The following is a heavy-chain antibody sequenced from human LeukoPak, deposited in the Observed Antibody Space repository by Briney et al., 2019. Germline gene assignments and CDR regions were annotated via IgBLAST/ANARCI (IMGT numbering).Heavy chain of an antibody. V-gene: IGHV4-59*01. D-gene: IGHD4-17*01. Sequence: PSETLSLTCTVSGASIRNYYWSWIRQPPGKGLEWIGYIYHGGSTTYHPSLKSQVTISVDTSKSQFSLKLSSVTAADTAMYYCARGGMTTILDYWGRGTLVTVSS. J-gene: IGHJ4*02. CDR3: ARGGMTTILDY. CDR1: GASIRNYY. CDR2: IYHGGST.